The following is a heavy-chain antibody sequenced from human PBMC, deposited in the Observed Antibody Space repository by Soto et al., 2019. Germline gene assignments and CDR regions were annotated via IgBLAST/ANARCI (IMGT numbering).Heavy chain of an antibody. Sequence: QVQLVQSGAELKKLGPWVKVPGKAPEGPFSSYPFSWVRQPPGQGLGWMGGIIPIFGTANYAQKFQGRVTITADESTSTAYMELSSLRSEDTAVYYCASWIMTTVTTAPQGGVSWGQGTLVTVSS. D-gene: IGHD4-17*01. CDR1: EGPFSSYP. CDR2: IIPIFGTA. J-gene: IGHJ4*02. V-gene: IGHV1-69*01. CDR3: ASWIMTTVTTAPQGGVS.